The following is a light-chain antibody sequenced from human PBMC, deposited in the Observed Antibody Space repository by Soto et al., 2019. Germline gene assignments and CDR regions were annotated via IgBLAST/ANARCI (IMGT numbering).Light chain of an antibody. CDR3: RQYASSPHA. CDR1: QSVSSSY. J-gene: IGKJ2*01. CDR2: GAS. V-gene: IGKV3-20*01. Sequence: EIVLTQSPGTLSLSPGERATLSCRASQSVSSSYLAWFQQKPGQAPRLLIYGASSRATGIPDRFSGSRSGTDFTLVISRLDPEDCAVFYCRQYASSPHAFCQGTKLESK.